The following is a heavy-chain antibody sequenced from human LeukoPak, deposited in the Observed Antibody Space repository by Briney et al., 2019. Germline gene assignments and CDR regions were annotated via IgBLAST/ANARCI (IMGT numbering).Heavy chain of an antibody. V-gene: IGHV4-30-2*01. Sequence: SETLSLTCAVSGGSISSGGYFWSWIRQPPGKGLEWIGYIYHSGSTYYNPSLKSRVTISVDRSKNQFSLKLSSVTAADTAVYYCARGGGRWPYDYFDYWGQGTLVTVSS. J-gene: IGHJ4*02. D-gene: IGHD3-16*01. CDR2: IYHSGST. CDR1: GGSISSGGYF. CDR3: ARGGGRWPYDYFDY.